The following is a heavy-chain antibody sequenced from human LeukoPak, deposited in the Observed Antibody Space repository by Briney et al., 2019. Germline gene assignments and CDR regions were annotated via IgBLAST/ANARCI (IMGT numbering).Heavy chain of an antibody. CDR1: GFTFSTYS. Sequence: GRSLRLSCAASGFTFSTYSMNWVRQDRGRGRGWDSSITSSSSYIYYADSVKGRFTFSRDNAKNSLYLQMNSLRAEDTAVYYCARGGHAYYDSSGYRYYFDYWGQGTLVTVSS. CDR2: ITSSSSYI. CDR3: ARGGHAYYDSSGYRYYFDY. D-gene: IGHD3-22*01. J-gene: IGHJ4*02. V-gene: IGHV3-21*01.